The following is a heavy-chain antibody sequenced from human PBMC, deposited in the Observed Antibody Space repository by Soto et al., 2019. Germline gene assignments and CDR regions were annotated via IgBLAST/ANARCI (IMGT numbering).Heavy chain of an antibody. V-gene: IGHV3-33*01. CDR1: GFTFSSYG. Sequence: GGSLRLSCAASGFTFSSYGMHWVRQAPGKGLEWVAVIWYDGSNKYYADSVKGRFTISRDNSKNTLYLQMNSLRAEDTAVYYCARVRYFDWLITHWGQGTLVTVSS. CDR2: IWYDGSNK. D-gene: IGHD3-9*01. J-gene: IGHJ4*02. CDR3: ARVRYFDWLITH.